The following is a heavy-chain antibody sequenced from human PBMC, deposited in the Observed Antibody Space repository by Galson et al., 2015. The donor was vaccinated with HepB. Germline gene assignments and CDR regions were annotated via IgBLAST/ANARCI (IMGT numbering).Heavy chain of an antibody. J-gene: IGHJ4*02. V-gene: IGHV3-66*02. CDR1: GFTVSSNY. D-gene: IGHD3-22*01. CDR3: ATRSGYYYNFDY. CDR2: IYSGGST. Sequence: SLRLSCAASGFTVSSNYMSWVRQAPGKGLEWVSVIYSGGSTYYADSVKGRFTISRDNSKNTLYLQMNSLRAEDTAVYYCATRSGYYYNFDYWGQGTLVTVSS.